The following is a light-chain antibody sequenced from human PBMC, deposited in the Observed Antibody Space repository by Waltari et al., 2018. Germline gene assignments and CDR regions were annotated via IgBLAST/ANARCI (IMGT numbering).Light chain of an antibody. J-gene: IGLJ2*01. CDR3: SSYTSSNTFL. V-gene: IGLV2-14*03. CDR2: DVD. Sequence: QPASVSGSPGQSITISCTGTSSDVGGYNYVSWYQQHPGKAPKLMIYDVDKRPSGVSYRFSGSKSGNTASLTNSGLQAEGEADYYCSSYTSSNTFLFGGGTRLTVL. CDR1: SSDVGGYNY.